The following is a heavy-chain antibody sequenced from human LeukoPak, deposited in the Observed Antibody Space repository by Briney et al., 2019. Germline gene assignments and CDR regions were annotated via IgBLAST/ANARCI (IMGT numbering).Heavy chain of an antibody. V-gene: IGHV3-23*01. J-gene: IGHJ4*02. CDR3: AKEEDDYFDY. Sequence: PGGSLRLSCAASGFTFDDYGMSWVRQAPGKGLEWVSAISGSGGSTYYADSVKGRFTISRDNSKNTLYLQMNSLRAEDTAVYYCAKEEDDYFDYWGQGTLVTVSS. D-gene: IGHD2-15*01. CDR1: GFTFDDYG. CDR2: ISGSGGST.